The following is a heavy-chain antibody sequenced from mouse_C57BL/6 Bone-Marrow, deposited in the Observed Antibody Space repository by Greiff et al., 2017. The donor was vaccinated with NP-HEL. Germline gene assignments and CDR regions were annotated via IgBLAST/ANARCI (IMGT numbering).Heavy chain of an antibody. J-gene: IGHJ4*01. CDR1: GYTFTDYY. V-gene: IGHV1-26*01. D-gene: IGHD1-1*01. CDR2: INPNNGGT. CDR3: ARFLYYYGSSWSYAMDY. Sequence: VQLQQSGPELVKPGASVKISCKASGYTFTDYYMNWVKQSHGKSLEWIGDINPNNGGTSYNQKFKGKATLTVDKSSSTAYVELRSLTSEDSAVYYCARFLYYYGSSWSYAMDYWGQGTSVTVAS.